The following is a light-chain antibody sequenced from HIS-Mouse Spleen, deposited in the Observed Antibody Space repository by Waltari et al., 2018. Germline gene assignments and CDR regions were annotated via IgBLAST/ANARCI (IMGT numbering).Light chain of an antibody. CDR3: CSYAGSSTSHVV. Sequence: QSALTQPASVSGSPGQSITISCTGTSSDVGRYNLVPWYQQHPGKAPKLMIYEGSKRPSGVSNRFSGSKSGNTASLTISGLQAEDEADYYCCSYAGSSTSHVVFGGGTKLTVL. CDR1: SSDVGRYNL. CDR2: EGS. J-gene: IGLJ2*01. V-gene: IGLV2-23*01.